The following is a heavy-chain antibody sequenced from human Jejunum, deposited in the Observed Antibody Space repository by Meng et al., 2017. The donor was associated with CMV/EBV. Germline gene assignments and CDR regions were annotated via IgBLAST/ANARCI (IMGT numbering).Heavy chain of an antibody. CDR2: INPISGGT. CDR1: GYTLTDYY. Sequence: KASGYTLTDYYIHWLRQAPGQGLEWVGWINPISGGTNSAQKFQGRVTMTTDTSISTAYLELNRLTSDDTAVYYCARDGSTTSTDYWGQGTLVTVSS. V-gene: IGHV1-2*02. CDR3: ARDGSTTSTDY. J-gene: IGHJ4*02. D-gene: IGHD1-1*01.